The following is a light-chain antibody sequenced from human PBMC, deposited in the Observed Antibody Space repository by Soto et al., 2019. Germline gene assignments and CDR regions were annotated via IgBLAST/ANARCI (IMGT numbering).Light chain of an antibody. Sequence: QSALTQPASVSGSPGQSITISCTGTSSDVGGYNYVSWYQQHPGKAPKLMIYEVSNRPSGVSNRFSGPKSGNTASLTISGLQAEDEAEYYCSSYTSSSTRVFGGGTKLTVL. CDR3: SSYTSSSTRV. V-gene: IGLV2-14*01. CDR2: EVS. J-gene: IGLJ3*02. CDR1: SSDVGGYNY.